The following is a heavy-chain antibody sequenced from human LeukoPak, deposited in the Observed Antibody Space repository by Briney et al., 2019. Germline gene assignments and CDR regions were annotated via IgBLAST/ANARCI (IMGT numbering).Heavy chain of an antibody. J-gene: IGHJ5*02. CDR3: AHSPLLYDFWSVPNRFDP. CDR2: IYWNDDK. CDR1: GFSLSTSGVG. Sequence: SGPTLVKPTQTLTLTCTFSGFSLSTSGVGVGWIRQPPGKALEWLALIYWNDDKRYSPSLKSRLTITKDTSKNQVVLTMTNMDPVDTATYYCAHSPLLYDFWSVPNRFDPWGQGTLVTVSS. D-gene: IGHD3-3*01. V-gene: IGHV2-5*01.